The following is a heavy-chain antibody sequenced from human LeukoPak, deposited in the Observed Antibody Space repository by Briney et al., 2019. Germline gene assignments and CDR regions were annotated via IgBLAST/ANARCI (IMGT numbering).Heavy chain of an antibody. Sequence: ASVKVSCKASGYTFTSYGISWVRQAPGQGLEWMGWINTNTGNPTYAQGFTGRFVFSLDTSVSTAYLQISSLKAEDTAVYYCARDWRYSSSSCPDYWGQGTLVTVSS. V-gene: IGHV7-4-1*02. CDR1: GYTFTSYG. CDR3: ARDWRYSSSSCPDY. J-gene: IGHJ4*02. D-gene: IGHD6-6*01. CDR2: INTNTGNP.